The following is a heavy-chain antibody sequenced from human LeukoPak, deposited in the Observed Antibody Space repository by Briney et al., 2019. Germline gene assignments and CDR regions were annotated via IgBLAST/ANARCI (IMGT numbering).Heavy chain of an antibody. Sequence: ASVRVSCKASGYTFITLAMNWVRQAPGQRLEWMGWINAGDGNTKYAQKFQGRVTITGDTSASTAYMELSSLRSEDTAVYYCARASGSHDWFDPWGQGTLVTVSS. CDR1: GYTFITLA. CDR2: INAGDGNT. J-gene: IGHJ5*02. D-gene: IGHD1-26*01. V-gene: IGHV1-3*01. CDR3: ARASGSHDWFDP.